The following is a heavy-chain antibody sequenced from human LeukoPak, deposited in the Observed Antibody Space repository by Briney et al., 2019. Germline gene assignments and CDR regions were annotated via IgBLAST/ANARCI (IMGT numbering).Heavy chain of an antibody. V-gene: IGHV1-2*02. J-gene: IGHJ4*02. CDR2: INQNSCGT. Sequence: SVKVSCLASGYTLTDYQLHWVRPAPGQGRAWMGWINQNSCGTNYAQKLQGRVTMTRDTSISTAYMELSRLRSDDTAVYYCAREGADSSSGYIIPFDYWVQGTLVTVSS. CDR1: GYTLTDYQ. D-gene: IGHD6-13*01. CDR3: AREGADSSSGYIIPFDY.